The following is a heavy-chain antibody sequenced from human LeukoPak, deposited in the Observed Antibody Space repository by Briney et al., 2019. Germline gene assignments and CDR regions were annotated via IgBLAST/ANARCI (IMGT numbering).Heavy chain of an antibody. D-gene: IGHD6-13*01. J-gene: IGHJ4*02. Sequence: GGSLRLSCAASGFTFSDYAMSWVRQAPGKGLEWVANMKQDGSEKYYVDSVKGRFTISRDNAKNSLYLQMNSLRAEDTAVYYCARDLAAAGHFDYWGQGTLVTVSS. CDR2: MKQDGSEK. V-gene: IGHV3-7*03. CDR3: ARDLAAAGHFDY. CDR1: GFTFSDYA.